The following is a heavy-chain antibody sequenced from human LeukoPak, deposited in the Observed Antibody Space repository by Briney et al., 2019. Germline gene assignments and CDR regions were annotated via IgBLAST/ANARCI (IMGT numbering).Heavy chain of an antibody. Sequence: SETLSLTCAVYGGSFSGYYWSWIRQPSGKGLEWIGEINHSGSTNYNPSLKSRVTISVDTSRNQFSLKLSSVTAADTAVYYCAREYSYGFDYWGQGTLVTVST. CDR3: AREYSYGFDY. J-gene: IGHJ4*02. D-gene: IGHD5-18*01. CDR2: INHSGST. CDR1: GGSFSGYY. V-gene: IGHV4-34*01.